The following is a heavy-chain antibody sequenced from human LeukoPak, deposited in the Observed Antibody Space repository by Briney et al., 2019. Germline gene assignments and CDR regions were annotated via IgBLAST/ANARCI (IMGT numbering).Heavy chain of an antibody. CDR3: ARGLAYYYDSSAYFLDY. D-gene: IGHD3-22*01. CDR2: ISYDGSNK. CDR1: GFTFSSYA. J-gene: IGHJ4*02. V-gene: IGHV3-30*04. Sequence: GGSLRLSCAASGFTFSSYAMHWVRQAPGKGLEWVVVISYDGSNKYYADSVKGRFTISRDNSQSTLYLQMNSLRAEDTAVYYCARGLAYYYDSSAYFLDYWGQGTLVTVSS.